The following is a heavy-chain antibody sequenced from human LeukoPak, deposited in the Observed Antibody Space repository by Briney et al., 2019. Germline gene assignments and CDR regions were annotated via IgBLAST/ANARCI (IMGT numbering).Heavy chain of an antibody. V-gene: IGHV3-74*01. CDR1: GFTFSNYW. CDR3: TSGNGHGFDI. J-gene: IGHJ3*02. CDR2: INTDGSDT. D-gene: IGHD1-1*01. Sequence: PGGSLRLSCAASGFTFSNYWMHWVRQAPGKGLVWVSRINTDGSDTSYADSVKGRFTISRDNAKNTLHLQMNSLRVEDTAMYYCTSGNGHGFDIWGQGTMVIVSS.